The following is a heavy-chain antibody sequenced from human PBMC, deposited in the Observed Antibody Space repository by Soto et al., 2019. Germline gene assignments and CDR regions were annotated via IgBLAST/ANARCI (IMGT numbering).Heavy chain of an antibody. D-gene: IGHD2-2*02. J-gene: IGHJ6*02. CDR3: ARDPIGYCSSTSCYSGAFDYYYGMDV. V-gene: IGHV3-33*01. CDR1: GFTFRSYG. CDR2: IWYDGSNK. Sequence: GSLRLSCAASGFTFRSYGMHWVRQAPGKGLGWVAVIWYDGSNKYYADSVKGRFTISRDNSKNTLYLQMNSLRAEDTAVYYCARDPIGYCSSTSCYSGAFDYYYGMDVWGQGTTVTVSS.